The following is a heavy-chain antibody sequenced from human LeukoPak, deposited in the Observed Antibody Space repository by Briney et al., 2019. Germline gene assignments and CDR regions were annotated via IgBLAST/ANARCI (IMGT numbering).Heavy chain of an antibody. CDR3: AREIPVYDGGGDYYYYYMDV. V-gene: IGHV4-59*01. Sequence: SETLSLTCTVSASSISSYYWSWLRQPPGKGLEWIGYIYYTGSTKYSPSLKSRVTISVDTSKNQFSLELSSVTAADTAVYHCAREIPVYDGGGDYYYYYMDVWGKGTTVTVSS. CDR2: IYYTGST. CDR1: ASSISSYY. J-gene: IGHJ6*03. D-gene: IGHD3-16*01.